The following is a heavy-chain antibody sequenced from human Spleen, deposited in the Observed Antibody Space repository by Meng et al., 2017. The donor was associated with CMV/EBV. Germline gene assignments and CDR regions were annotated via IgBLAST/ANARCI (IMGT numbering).Heavy chain of an antibody. CDR3: ARDPSSSWTGWFDP. V-gene: IGHV4-4*07. CDR2: IYTSGST. CDR1: GGSISSYY. Sequence: QVQGGEAGPGLVKTSSPLARSFMVSGGSISSYYWSWIRQPAGKGLELIGRIYTSGSTNYNPSLKSRVTMSVDTSKNQFSLKLGSVTAANTAVYYCARDPSSSWTGWFDPWGQGTLVTVSS. J-gene: IGHJ5*02. D-gene: IGHD6-13*01.